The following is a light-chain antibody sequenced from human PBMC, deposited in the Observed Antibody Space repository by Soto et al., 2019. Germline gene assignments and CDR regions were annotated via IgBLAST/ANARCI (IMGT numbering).Light chain of an antibody. CDR3: QQFVGSSYT. CDR1: QSVSSSY. V-gene: IGKV3-20*01. J-gene: IGKJ2*01. CDR2: SAS. Sequence: ESVLTQSPGTLSLSPGERATLSCRASQSVSSSYLAWYQQKPGQAPRLLIYSASSRATGIPDRFSGSGSGTDFTLTISRLEPEDFAVYYCQQFVGSSYTFGQGTKLEIK.